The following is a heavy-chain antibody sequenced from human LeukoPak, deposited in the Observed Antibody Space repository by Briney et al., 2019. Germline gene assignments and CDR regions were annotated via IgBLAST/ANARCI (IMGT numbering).Heavy chain of an antibody. J-gene: IGHJ2*01. CDR1: GFTLSSYA. CDR2: ISGSGGST. Sequence: GGSLRPSCAASGFTLSSYAMSLVRQAPGKGLGLVSGISGSGGSTYYADSVKGRFTISRDNSKLYLQMNSLRAEDTAVYYCANLGIAVASWYFDLWGRGTLVTVSS. CDR3: ANLGIAVASWYFDL. D-gene: IGHD6-19*01. V-gene: IGHV3-23*01.